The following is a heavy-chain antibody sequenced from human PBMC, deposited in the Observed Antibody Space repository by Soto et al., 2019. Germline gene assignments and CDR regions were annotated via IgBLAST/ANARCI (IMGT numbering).Heavy chain of an antibody. CDR2: IYPGDSDT. D-gene: IGHD2-2*02. CDR1: GYIFATSW. Sequence: GESLKISCKGSGYIFATSWIGWVRQMPGKGLEWMGIIYPGDSDTRYSPSFQGQVTISADKSINTAYLQWSSLKASDTAMYYCARRDCSSTHCYRWFDPWGQGTLVTVS. J-gene: IGHJ5*02. V-gene: IGHV5-51*01. CDR3: ARRDCSSTHCYRWFDP.